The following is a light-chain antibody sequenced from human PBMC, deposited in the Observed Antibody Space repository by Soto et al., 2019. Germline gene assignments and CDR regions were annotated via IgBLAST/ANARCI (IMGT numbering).Light chain of an antibody. CDR2: EGF. CDR1: SSDVGGSGL. V-gene: IGLV2-23*01. Sequence: QSALTQPASVSGSPGQSITISCTETSSDVGGSGLVSWYQFHPGKAPKLLIFEGFKRPSGVSNRFSGSKSGSTASLTISGLQAEDEADYYCCSYAGRSTWDVVFGGGTKVTVL. CDR3: CSYAGRSTWDVV. J-gene: IGLJ2*01.